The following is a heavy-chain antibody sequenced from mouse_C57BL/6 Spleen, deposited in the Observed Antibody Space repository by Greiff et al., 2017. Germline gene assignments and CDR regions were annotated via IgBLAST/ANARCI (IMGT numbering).Heavy chain of an antibody. CDR1: GYTFTDYN. Sequence: EVQLQQSGPELVKPGASVKIPCKASGYTFTDYNMDWVKQSHGKSLEWIGDINPNNGGTIYNQKFKGKATLTVDKSSSTAYMELRSLTSEDTAVYYCARQSPYYGGYFDVWGTGTTVTVSS. J-gene: IGHJ1*03. CDR2: INPNNGGT. V-gene: IGHV1-18*01. D-gene: IGHD1-1*01. CDR3: ARQSPYYGGYFDV.